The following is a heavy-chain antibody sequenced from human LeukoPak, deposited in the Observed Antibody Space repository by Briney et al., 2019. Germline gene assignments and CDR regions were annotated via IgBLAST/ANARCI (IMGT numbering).Heavy chain of an antibody. CDR3: ARALFSSSWTLNFDY. CDR1: GGSISSYY. V-gene: IGHV4-59*01. Sequence: SETLSLTCTFSGGSISSYYWSWIRQPPGKGLEWIGYIYYSGSTNYNPSLKSRVTISVDTSKNQFSLKLSSVTAADTAVYYCARALFSSSWTLNFDYWGQGTLVTVSS. J-gene: IGHJ4*02. D-gene: IGHD6-13*01. CDR2: IYYSGST.